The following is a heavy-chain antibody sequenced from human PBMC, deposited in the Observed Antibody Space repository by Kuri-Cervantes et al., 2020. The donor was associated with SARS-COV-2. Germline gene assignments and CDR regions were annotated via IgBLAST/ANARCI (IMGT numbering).Heavy chain of an antibody. Sequence: SETLSLTCTVSGGSISSGSYYWSWIRQPAGKGLEWIGRIYTSGSTNYNPSLESRVTISVDTSKNQFSLKLSSVTAADTAVYYCARGRYGSSPSYYYYMDVWGKGTTVTVSS. CDR2: IYTSGST. J-gene: IGHJ6*03. CDR3: ARGRYGSSPSYYYYMDV. V-gene: IGHV4-61*02. CDR1: GGSISSGSYY. D-gene: IGHD6-6*01.